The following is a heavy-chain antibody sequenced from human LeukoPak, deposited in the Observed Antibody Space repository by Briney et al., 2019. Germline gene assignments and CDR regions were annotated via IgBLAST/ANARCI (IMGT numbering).Heavy chain of an antibody. Sequence: GGSLRLSCAASGFTFSSYAMSWVRQAPGKGLEWVSSISGSGGSPYYAGSVKGRFTISRDNSKNTLYLQMNSLRAEDTAVYYCATPTTVTTDIWGQGTMVTVSS. D-gene: IGHD4-17*01. J-gene: IGHJ3*02. V-gene: IGHV3-23*01. CDR1: GFTFSSYA. CDR2: ISGSGGSP. CDR3: ATPTTVTTDI.